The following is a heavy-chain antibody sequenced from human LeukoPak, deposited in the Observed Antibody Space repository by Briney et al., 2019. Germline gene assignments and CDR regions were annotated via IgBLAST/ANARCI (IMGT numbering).Heavy chain of an antibody. Sequence: GGSLRLSCAASGFTFSSYAMSWVRQAPGKGLERVSGISASGGSTYYADSVKGRFTISRDNSKSTLYLQMNSLRAEDTAVYYCAKDFFLWYFDYWGQGTLVTVSS. CDR3: AKDFFLWYFDY. V-gene: IGHV3-23*01. J-gene: IGHJ4*02. CDR2: ISASGGST. CDR1: GFTFSSYA. D-gene: IGHD3-3*01.